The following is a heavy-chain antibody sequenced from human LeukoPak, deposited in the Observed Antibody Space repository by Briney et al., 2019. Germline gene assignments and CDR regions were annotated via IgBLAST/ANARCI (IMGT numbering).Heavy chain of an antibody. Sequence: ASVKVSCKASGNTFTGYNLHWVRQAPGQGLEWMGWINPNSGGTNYAQKFQGRVTMTTDTSTSTAYMELRSLRSDDTAVYYCARGGYSYGRTYLDYWGQGTLVTVSS. CDR3: ARGGYSYGRTYLDY. D-gene: IGHD5-18*01. J-gene: IGHJ4*02. CDR1: GNTFTGYN. V-gene: IGHV1-2*02. CDR2: INPNSGGT.